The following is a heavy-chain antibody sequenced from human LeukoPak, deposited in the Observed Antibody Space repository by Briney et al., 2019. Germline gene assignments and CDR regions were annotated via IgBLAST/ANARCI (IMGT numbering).Heavy chain of an antibody. Sequence: SETLSLTRTVSGDSISTYYWSWIRQPAGKGLEWIGRINTSGSTNYNPSLKSRVTMSVDTSKNQFSLKLSSVTAADTAVYYCARQSDKAAGGTFAFDYWGQGALVTVS. D-gene: IGHD6-13*01. CDR2: INTSGST. J-gene: IGHJ4*02. CDR1: GDSISTYY. V-gene: IGHV4-4*07. CDR3: ARQSDKAAGGTFAFDY.